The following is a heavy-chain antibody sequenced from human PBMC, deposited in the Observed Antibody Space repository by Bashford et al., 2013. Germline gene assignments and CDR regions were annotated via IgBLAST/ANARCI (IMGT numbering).Heavy chain of an antibody. D-gene: IGHD6-13*01. J-gene: IGHJ4*02. CDR2: ISSSSSYI. CDR3: ARQGTYSRDFDY. Sequence: VRQAPGKGLEWVSSISSSSSYIYYADSVKGRFTISRDNAKNSLFLQMNSLRAEDTAVYYCARQGTYSRDFDYWGQGTLVTVSS. V-gene: IGHV3-21*01.